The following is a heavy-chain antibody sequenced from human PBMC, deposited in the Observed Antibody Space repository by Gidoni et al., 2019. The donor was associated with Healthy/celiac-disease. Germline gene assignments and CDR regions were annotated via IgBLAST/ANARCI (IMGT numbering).Heavy chain of an antibody. V-gene: IGHV1-8*01. D-gene: IGHD5-18*01. Sequence: QVQLVQSGAEVKKPGASVKVSCKASGYTFTSYDINWVRQATGQGLEWIGWMNPNSGNTGYAQNFQGRVTMTRNTSISTAYMELSSLRSEDTAVYYCARGRKYSYGRYYFDYWGQGTLVTVSS. J-gene: IGHJ4*02. CDR1: GYTFTSYD. CDR3: ARGRKYSYGRYYFDY. CDR2: MNPNSGNT.